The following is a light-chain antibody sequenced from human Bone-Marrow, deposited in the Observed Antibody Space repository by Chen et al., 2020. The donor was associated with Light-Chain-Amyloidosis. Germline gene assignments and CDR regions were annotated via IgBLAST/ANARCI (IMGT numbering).Light chain of an antibody. CDR1: RSDIGSFNL. CDR3: CSYAGASTYV. V-gene: IGLV2-23*02. Sequence: QSALTQPASVAGSPGQSITISCTGTRSDIGSFNLVSWYQHHPDKAPKPIIYEVEKRPSGVSHRFSGSRSGNTASLTISGLQADDEAAYYCCSYAGASTYVFGTGTEVTVL. CDR2: EVE. J-gene: IGLJ1*01.